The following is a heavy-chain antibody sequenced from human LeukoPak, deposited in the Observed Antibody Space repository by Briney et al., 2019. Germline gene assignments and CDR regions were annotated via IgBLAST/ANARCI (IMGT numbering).Heavy chain of an antibody. Sequence: GGSLRLSCAASGFSFNSYAMHWARQAPGKGLEWAAVISYDGSNKDYADSVKGRFTISRDKSKNTLYLQMNSLRPDDTAVYYCARALDSSGWNGRDYWGQGTLVTVSS. CDR2: ISYDGSNK. CDR3: ARALDSSGWNGRDY. V-gene: IGHV3-30-3*01. CDR1: GFSFNSYA. J-gene: IGHJ4*02. D-gene: IGHD6-19*01.